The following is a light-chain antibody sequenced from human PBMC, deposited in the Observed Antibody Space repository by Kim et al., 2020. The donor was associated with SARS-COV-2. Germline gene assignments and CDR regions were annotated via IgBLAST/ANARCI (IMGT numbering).Light chain of an antibody. Sequence: SPGERATRSCRASQTVTNRYLAWYQQKPGQTPRLLIYGASSRGSGIPDRFSGSGSGTDFTLTISGLETEDSAMYYCQQYGSSPITFGQGTRLEIK. V-gene: IGKV3-20*01. CDR3: QQYGSSPIT. CDR1: QTVTNRY. CDR2: GAS. J-gene: IGKJ5*01.